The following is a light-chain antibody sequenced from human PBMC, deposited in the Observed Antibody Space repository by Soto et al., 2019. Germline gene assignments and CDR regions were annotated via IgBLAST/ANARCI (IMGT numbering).Light chain of an antibody. V-gene: IGLV2-11*01. J-gene: IGLJ1*01. Sequence: QSVLTQPRSVSGSPGQSVTISCTGTSSDVGVSRSVSWYQQHPGKAPKLIISDVTKRPSGVPYRFSGSKSGNTASLTISGLQAADEADYYCSSYTSTNTPVVFGTGTKVTVL. CDR3: SSYTSTNTPVV. CDR1: SSDVGVSRS. CDR2: DVT.